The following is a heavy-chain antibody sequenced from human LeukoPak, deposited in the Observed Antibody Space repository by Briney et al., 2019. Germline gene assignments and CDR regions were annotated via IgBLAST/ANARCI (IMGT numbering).Heavy chain of an antibody. Sequence: SSETLSLTCTVSGGSISSYYWSWIRQPPGKGLEWIGNIYDSGSTNYNPSLKSRVTISVDTSKNQCSLKLSSVTAADTAVYYCARQSISGSSLSYFDYWGQGTLVNVSS. CDR2: IYDSGST. J-gene: IGHJ4*02. V-gene: IGHV4-59*01. CDR3: ARQSISGSSLSYFDY. D-gene: IGHD3-22*01. CDR1: GGSISSYY.